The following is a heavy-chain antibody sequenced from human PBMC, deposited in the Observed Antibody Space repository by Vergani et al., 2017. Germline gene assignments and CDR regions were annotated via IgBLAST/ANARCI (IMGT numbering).Heavy chain of an antibody. CDR2: ISYDGSNK. CDR1: GFTFSSYG. V-gene: IGHV3-30*18. D-gene: IGHD3-3*01. Sequence: QVQLVESGGGVVQPGRSLTLSCAASGFTFSSYGMHWVRQAPGKGLEWVAVISYDGSNKYYADSVKGRFTISRDNSKNTLYLQMNSLRAEDTAVYYCAKDRDXDFWSGYYPDAFDIWGQGTMVTVSS. CDR3: AKDRDXDFWSGYYPDAFDI. J-gene: IGHJ3*02.